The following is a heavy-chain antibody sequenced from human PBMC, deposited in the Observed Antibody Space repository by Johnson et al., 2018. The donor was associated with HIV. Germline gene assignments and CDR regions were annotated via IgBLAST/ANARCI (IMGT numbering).Heavy chain of an antibody. CDR2: INWNGGST. CDR3: ANDKGSSSWSGLDI. CDR1: GFTFEDYG. V-gene: IGHV3-20*04. J-gene: IGHJ3*02. Sequence: VHLVESGGGVVRPGGSLRLSCAVSGFTFEDYGMSWVRQAPGKGLEWVSGINWNGGSTGYADFVKGRFTISRDNAKNSLYLQMNSLRAEDTALYYCANDKGSSSWSGLDIWGQGTMVTVSS. D-gene: IGHD6-13*01.